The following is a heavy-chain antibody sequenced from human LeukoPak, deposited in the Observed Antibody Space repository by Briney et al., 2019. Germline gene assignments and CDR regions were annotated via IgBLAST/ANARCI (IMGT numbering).Heavy chain of an antibody. J-gene: IGHJ4*02. CDR3: ASPAHYDVSTGYYSNYDY. CDR2: ISGSGGST. D-gene: IGHD3-9*01. CDR1: GFTFSSYG. Sequence: GGSLRLSCAASGFTFSSYGMHWVRQAPGKGLEWVSAISGSGGSTNYADSVKGRFTISRDNSKNTLYLQMNSLRAEDTAVYYCASPAHYDVSTGYYSNYDYWGQGTLVTVSS. V-gene: IGHV3-23*01.